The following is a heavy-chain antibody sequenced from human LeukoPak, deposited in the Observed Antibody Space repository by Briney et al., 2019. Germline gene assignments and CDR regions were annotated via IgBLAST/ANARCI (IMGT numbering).Heavy chain of an antibody. Sequence: ASVSVSCKASGFTFSEYYIHWVRQAPAQGPEWMGWINPKTGDTDSAQKFQGRVTLTSDSSIGTASMDLSGLTSADTAMYYCARAGEDSTGHYDVFHIWGQGTMVTVSS. CDR1: GFTFSEYY. J-gene: IGHJ3*02. V-gene: IGHV1-2*02. CDR3: ARAGEDSTGHYDVFHI. D-gene: IGHD3-22*01. CDR2: INPKTGDT.